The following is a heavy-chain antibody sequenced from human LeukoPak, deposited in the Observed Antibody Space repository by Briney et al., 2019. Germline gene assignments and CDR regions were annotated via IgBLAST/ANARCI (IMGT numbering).Heavy chain of an antibody. V-gene: IGHV4-39*01. Sequence: PSETLSLTCTVSGGSISSSGYYWGWIRQPPGKGLEWIGSIYYSGSTYYNPSLKSRVTISVDTSKNQFSLKLSSVTAADTAVYYCARHLGDVVVVPAAKNWFDPWGQGTLVTVSS. CDR1: GGSISSSGYY. D-gene: IGHD2-2*01. J-gene: IGHJ5*02. CDR3: ARHLGDVVVVPAAKNWFDP. CDR2: IYYSGST.